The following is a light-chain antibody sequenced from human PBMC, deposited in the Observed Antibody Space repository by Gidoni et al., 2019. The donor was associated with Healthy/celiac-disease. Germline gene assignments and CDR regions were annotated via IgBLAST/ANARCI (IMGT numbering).Light chain of an antibody. CDR1: QGISSY. CDR3: QQLNSYPQVT. Sequence: DIQLTQSPSFLSASVGDRVTITCRASQGISSYLAWYQQKPGKAPKLLIFPASTLQSGVPSRFSGSGSGTEFTLTISSLQPEDFATYYCQQLNSYPQVTFXQXTRLEIK. CDR2: PAS. J-gene: IGKJ5*01. V-gene: IGKV1-9*01.